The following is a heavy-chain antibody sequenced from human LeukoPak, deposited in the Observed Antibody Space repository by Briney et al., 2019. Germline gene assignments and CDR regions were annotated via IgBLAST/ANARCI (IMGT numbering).Heavy chain of an antibody. CDR1: GGTFSSYA. CDR3: ARGAIVATIRRPYNWFDP. CDR2: IIPIFGTA. J-gene: IGHJ5*02. V-gene: IGHV1-69*06. D-gene: IGHD5-12*01. Sequence: ASVKVSCKASGGTFSSYAISWVRQAPGQGLEWMGGIIPIFGTANYAQKFQGRVTITADKSTSTAYMELSSLRSEDTAVYYCARGAIVATIRRPYNWFDPWGQGTLVTVSS.